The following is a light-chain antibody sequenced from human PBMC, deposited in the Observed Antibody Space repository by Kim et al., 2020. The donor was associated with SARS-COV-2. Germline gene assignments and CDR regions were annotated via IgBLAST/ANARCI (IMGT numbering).Light chain of an antibody. Sequence: GERASINCKCSQSIYSNNKSYLVWYQQQARQPPKVLIYCASSRESAVPDRFSGSESAPDFTLTISSLQAKDVAVYHCQQKHSTPYTFGQGPKLEI. V-gene: IGKV4-1*01. CDR1: QSIYSNNKSY. J-gene: IGKJ2*01. CDR2: CAS. CDR3: QQKHSTPYT.